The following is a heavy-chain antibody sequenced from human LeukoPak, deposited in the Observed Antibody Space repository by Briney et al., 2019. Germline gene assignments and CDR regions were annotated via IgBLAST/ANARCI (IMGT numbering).Heavy chain of an antibody. V-gene: IGHV3-9*01. Sequence: GGSLRLSCAASGFTFDDYAMHWVRHAPGKGLEWVSGISWNSGSIGYADSVKGRFTISRDNAKNSLYLQMNSLRAEDTALYYCAKDGGYSYDSGFDYWGQGTLVTVSS. CDR3: AKDGGYSYDSGFDY. J-gene: IGHJ4*02. D-gene: IGHD5-18*01. CDR2: ISWNSGSI. CDR1: GFTFDDYA.